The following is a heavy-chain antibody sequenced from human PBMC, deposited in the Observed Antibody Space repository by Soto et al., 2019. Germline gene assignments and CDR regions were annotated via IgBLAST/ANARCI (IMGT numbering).Heavy chain of an antibody. J-gene: IGHJ2*01. CDR3: ARPDFCDYWYFEL. CDR2: IIPALGTT. V-gene: IGHV1-69*08. Sequence: QDQLVQSGAEVKKPGSSVKVSCKAFGGPFSSHTFSWVRQAPGQGLEWMGRIIPALGTTTYAQKFQGRVTITADESVTTVYMELNSLRTEDTAVYYCARPDFCDYWYFELWGRGTLVTVSS. CDR1: GGPFSSHT. D-gene: IGHD4-17*01.